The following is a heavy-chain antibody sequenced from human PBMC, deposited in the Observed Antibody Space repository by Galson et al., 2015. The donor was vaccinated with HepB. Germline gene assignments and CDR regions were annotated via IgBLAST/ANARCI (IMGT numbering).Heavy chain of an antibody. D-gene: IGHD6-13*01. CDR1: GYTFTSYA. Sequence: SVKVSCKASGYTFTSYAMNWVRQAPGQGLEWMGWINTNTGNPTYAQGFTGRFVFSLDTSVSTAYLQISSLKAEDTAVYYCASTDSSSWYRSSQNYYYGMDVWGQGTTVTVSS. CDR2: INTNTGNP. J-gene: IGHJ6*02. V-gene: IGHV7-4-1*02. CDR3: ASTDSSSWYRSSQNYYYGMDV.